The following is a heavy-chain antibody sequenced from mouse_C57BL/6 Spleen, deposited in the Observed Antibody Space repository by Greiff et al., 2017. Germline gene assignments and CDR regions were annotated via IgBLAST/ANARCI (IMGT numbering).Heavy chain of an antibody. Sequence: EVQGVESGGGLVKPGGSLKLSCAASGFTFSSYAMSWVRQTPEKRLEWVATISDGGSYTYYPDNVKGRFTISRDNAKNNLYLQMSHLKSEDTAMYYCAREGGSSPYYYAMDYWGQGTSVTVSS. CDR3: AREGGSSPYYYAMDY. CDR2: ISDGGSYT. V-gene: IGHV5-4*01. CDR1: GFTFSSYA. D-gene: IGHD1-1*01. J-gene: IGHJ4*01.